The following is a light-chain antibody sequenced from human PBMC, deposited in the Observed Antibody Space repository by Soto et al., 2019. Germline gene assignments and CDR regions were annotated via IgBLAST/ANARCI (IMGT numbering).Light chain of an antibody. J-gene: IGKJ4*01. CDR1: QGISSY. CDR3: QQLNSYPF. CDR2: AAS. V-gene: IGKV1-9*01. Sequence: IQLTQATSSLSAHVEDRVTITCRASQGISSYLAWYQQNPGKAPKLLIYAASTLQSGVPSRFSGSGSGTDFTLTISSLQPEDFATYDCQQLNSYPFVGGGTKVDIK.